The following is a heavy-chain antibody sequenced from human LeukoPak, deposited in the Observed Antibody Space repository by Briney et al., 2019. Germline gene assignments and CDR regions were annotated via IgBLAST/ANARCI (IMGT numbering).Heavy chain of an antibody. D-gene: IGHD6-6*01. V-gene: IGHV1-2*02. CDR2: INPNSGTT. CDR3: ARAYIAARRIDY. CDR1: GYAFTGHY. J-gene: IGHJ4*02. Sequence: GASVKVSCKASGYAFTGHYVHWVRQAPGQGLEWMGWINPNSGTTDYAQKFQGRVTMTTDTSTSTAYMELRSLRSDDTAVYYCARAYIAARRIDYWGQGTLVTVSS.